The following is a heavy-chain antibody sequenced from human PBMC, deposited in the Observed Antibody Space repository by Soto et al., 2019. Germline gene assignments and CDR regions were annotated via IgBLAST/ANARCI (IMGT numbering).Heavy chain of an antibody. CDR1: GYTFTGYY. V-gene: IGHV1-2*02. CDR3: ARKADTIFGVVIYNWFDP. D-gene: IGHD3-3*01. J-gene: IGHJ5*02. Sequence: GASVKVSCKASGYTFTGYYMHWVLQAPGQGLEWMGWINPNSGGTNYAQKFQGRVTMTRDTSISTAYMELSRLRSDDTAVYYCARKADTIFGVVIYNWFDPWGQGTLVTVSS. CDR2: INPNSGGT.